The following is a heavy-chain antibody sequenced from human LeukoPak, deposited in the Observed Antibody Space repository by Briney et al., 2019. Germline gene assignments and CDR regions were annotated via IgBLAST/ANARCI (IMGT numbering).Heavy chain of an antibody. CDR3: AKVRYTYGLMAFDS. CDR1: GFTFSTYA. Sequence: GSLRLSCAASGFTFSTYAMSWVRQAPGKGLEWVSAISANGINTYNADSVKGRFTISRDSSKNTLYLQMNSLRAEDTAVYYCAKVRYTYGLMAFDSWGQGTLVTVSS. CDR2: ISANGINT. D-gene: IGHD5-18*01. J-gene: IGHJ4*02. V-gene: IGHV3-23*01.